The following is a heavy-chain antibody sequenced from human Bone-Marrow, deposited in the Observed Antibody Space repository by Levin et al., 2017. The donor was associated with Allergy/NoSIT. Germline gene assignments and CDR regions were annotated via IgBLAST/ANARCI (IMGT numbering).Heavy chain of an antibody. CDR1: GYTFTSYD. V-gene: IGHV1-8*01. CDR3: ARFIAVAGNEDWFFDL. D-gene: IGHD6-19*01. J-gene: IGHJ2*01. Sequence: AASVKVSCKASGYTFTSYDINWVRQATGQGLEWMGWMNPNSGNTGYAQKFQGRVTMTRNTSINTAYMELSSLRSEDTAVYYCARFIAVAGNEDWFFDLWGRGTLLTVSS. CDR2: MNPNSGNT.